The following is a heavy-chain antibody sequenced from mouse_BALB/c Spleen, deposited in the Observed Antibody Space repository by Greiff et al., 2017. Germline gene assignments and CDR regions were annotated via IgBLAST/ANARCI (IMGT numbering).Heavy chain of an antibody. CDR2: ISYDGSN. V-gene: IGHV3-6*02. D-gene: IGHD1-1*01. J-gene: IGHJ2*01. CDR1: GYSITSGYY. Sequence: EVKLQESGPGLVKPSQSLSLTCSVTGYSITSGYYWNWIRQFPGNKLEWMGYISYDGSNNYNPSLKNRISITRDTSKNQFFLKLNSVTTEDTATYYGAYGSSLFDYWGQGTTLTVSS. CDR3: AYGSSLFDY.